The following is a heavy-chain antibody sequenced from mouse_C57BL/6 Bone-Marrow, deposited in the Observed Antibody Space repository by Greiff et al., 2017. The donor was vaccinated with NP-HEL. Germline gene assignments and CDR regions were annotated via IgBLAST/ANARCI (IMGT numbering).Heavy chain of an antibody. V-gene: IGHV6-6*01. J-gene: IGHJ1*03. D-gene: IGHD1-1*01. CDR1: GFTFSDAW. CDR3: TRPHLLRRGWYFDV. Sequence: EVHLVESGGGLVQPGGSMKLSCAASGFTFSDAWMDWVRQSPEKGLEWVAEIRNKANTHATYYAESVKGRFTISRDDSKSSVYLQMNSLRAEDTGIYYCTRPHLLRRGWYFDVWGTGTTVTVSS. CDR2: IRNKANTHAT.